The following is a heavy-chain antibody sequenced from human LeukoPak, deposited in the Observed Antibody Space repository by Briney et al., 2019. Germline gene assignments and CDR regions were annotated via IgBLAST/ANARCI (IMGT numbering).Heavy chain of an antibody. D-gene: IGHD5-12*01. CDR2: ISAYNGNT. CDR3: ARDDALVATGSFDY. V-gene: IGHV1-18*01. J-gene: IGHJ4*02. Sequence: ASVKVSCKASGYTFTSYGINWVRQAPGQGLEWMGWISAYNGNTNYAQKLQGRVTMATDTSTSTAYMELRSLRSDDTAVYYCARDDALVATGSFDYWGQGTLVTVSS. CDR1: GYTFTSYG.